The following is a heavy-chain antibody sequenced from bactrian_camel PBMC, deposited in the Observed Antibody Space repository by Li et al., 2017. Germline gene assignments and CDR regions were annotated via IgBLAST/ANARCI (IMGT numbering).Heavy chain of an antibody. CDR3: TRETQWVGYHEFAEY. Sequence: HVQLVESGGGSVEAGGSLKLSCTTSGFAYSTYCMGWFRQRPGKGREGVAAIDADGAINYADSAKGRFTISRDNAKNTLYLQLNSLTREDSAMYYCTRETQWVGYHEFAEYWGQGTQVTVS. CDR1: GFAYSTYC. J-gene: IGHJ4*01. V-gene: IGHV3S1*01. D-gene: IGHD5*01. CDR2: IDADGAI.